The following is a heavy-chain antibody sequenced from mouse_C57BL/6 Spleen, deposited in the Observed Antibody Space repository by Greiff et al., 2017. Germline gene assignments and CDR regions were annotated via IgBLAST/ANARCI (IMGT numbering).Heavy chain of an antibody. CDR2: IYPGDGDT. V-gene: IGHV1-82*01. CDR1: GYAFSSSW. D-gene: IGHD1-1*01. J-gene: IGHJ4*01. CDR3: AIITTVVARDYAMDY. Sequence: QVQLQQSGPELVKPGASVKISCKASGYAFSSSWMNWVKQRPGKGLEWIGRIYPGDGDTNYNGKFKGKATLTADKSSSTAYMQLSSLTSEDSAVYFCAIITTVVARDYAMDYWGQGTSVTVSS.